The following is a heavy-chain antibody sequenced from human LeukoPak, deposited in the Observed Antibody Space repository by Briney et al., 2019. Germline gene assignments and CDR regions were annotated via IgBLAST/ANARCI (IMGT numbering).Heavy chain of an antibody. CDR3: ARGCRDTIQLRPRYSPGNWFDP. Sequence: SETLSLTCAVDGGSFSAYYWSWIRQPPGKGLEWIGEINHSGSTNYNPSLKSRVTISVDTSKNQFSLKLSSVTAADTAVYYCARGCRDTIQLRPRYSPGNWFDPWGQGTLVTVSS. V-gene: IGHV4-34*01. CDR2: INHSGST. D-gene: IGHD5-18*01. CDR1: GGSFSAYY. J-gene: IGHJ5*02.